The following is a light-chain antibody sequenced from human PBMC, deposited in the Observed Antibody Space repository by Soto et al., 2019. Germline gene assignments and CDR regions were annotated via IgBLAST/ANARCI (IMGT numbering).Light chain of an antibody. CDR1: RSDVGGYNL. Sequence: QSALTQTASVSGSPGQSITISCTGTRSDVGGYNLVSWFQQSPGKVPKLIIYEVSKRPSGVSDRFSGSKTDDTASLTISGLQAEYEADYFCCSYAGYSTLVFGTGTKVTVL. CDR3: CSYAGYSTLV. V-gene: IGLV2-23*02. CDR2: EVS. J-gene: IGLJ1*01.